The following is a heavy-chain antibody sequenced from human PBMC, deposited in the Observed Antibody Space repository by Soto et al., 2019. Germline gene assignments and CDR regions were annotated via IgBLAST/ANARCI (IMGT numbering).Heavy chain of an antibody. CDR1: GFTFGDYA. CDR3: TRAGSARSFDY. J-gene: IGHJ4*02. V-gene: IGHV3-49*03. Sequence: SLRLSCTASGFTFGDYAMSCFRQAPGKGLEWVGFIRSKAYGGTTEYAASVKGRFTISRDDSKSIAYLQMNSLKTEDTAVYYCTRAGSARSFDYWGQGTLVTVSS. CDR2: IRSKAYGGTT. D-gene: IGHD2-15*01.